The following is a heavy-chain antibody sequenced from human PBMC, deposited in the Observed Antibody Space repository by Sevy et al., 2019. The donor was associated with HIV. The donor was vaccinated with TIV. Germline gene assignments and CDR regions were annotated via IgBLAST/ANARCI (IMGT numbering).Heavy chain of an antibody. V-gene: IGHV3-30*18. Sequence: GSLRLSCAASGFTFSSYGMHWVRQAPGKGLEWVAVISYDGSNKYYADSVKGRFTISRDNSKNTLYLQMNSLRAEDTAVYYCAKEAAPKPVYYDSSGYHFDYWGQGTLVTVSS. J-gene: IGHJ4*02. D-gene: IGHD3-22*01. CDR3: AKEAAPKPVYYDSSGYHFDY. CDR2: ISYDGSNK. CDR1: GFTFSSYG.